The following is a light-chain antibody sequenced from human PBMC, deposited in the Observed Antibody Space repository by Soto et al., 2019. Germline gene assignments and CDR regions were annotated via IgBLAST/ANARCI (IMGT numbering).Light chain of an antibody. Sequence: SALTQPAFVSGSPGQSITVSCTGTTSDVGGYNSVSWYQHHPGKAPKLIIYEVRKRPSGISSRFSGSQSGNTASLSISGLQAEDEADYYCSSYTTSTTYVFGTGTKVTVL. CDR2: EVR. V-gene: IGLV2-14*01. CDR3: SSYTTSTTYV. J-gene: IGLJ1*01. CDR1: TSDVGGYNS.